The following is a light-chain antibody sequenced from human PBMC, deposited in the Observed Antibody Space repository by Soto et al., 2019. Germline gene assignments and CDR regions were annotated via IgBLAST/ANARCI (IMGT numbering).Light chain of an antibody. Sequence: QSALTQPASVYGSPGQSITISCTGTSSDVGSYKFVSWYQQHPGKAPKLMIYEGSKRPSGVSNRFSGSKSGNTASLTISGLPAEDEADYYCCSYAGDSAWVFGGGTKLTVL. J-gene: IGLJ3*02. CDR1: SSDVGSYKF. CDR2: EGS. CDR3: CSYAGDSAWV. V-gene: IGLV2-23*01.